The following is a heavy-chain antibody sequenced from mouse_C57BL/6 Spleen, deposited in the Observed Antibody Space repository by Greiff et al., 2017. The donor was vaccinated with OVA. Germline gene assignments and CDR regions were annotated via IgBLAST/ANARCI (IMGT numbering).Heavy chain of an antibody. CDR3: ARHRGSNYWYFDV. CDR2: ISGGGGNT. V-gene: IGHV5-9*01. Sequence: EVQRVESGGGLVKPGGSLKLSCAASGFTFSSYTMSWVRQTPEKRLEWVATISGGGGNTYYPDSVKGRFTISRDNAKNTLYLQMSSLRSEDTALYYCARHRGSNYWYFDVWGTGTTVTVSS. D-gene: IGHD1-1*01. CDR1: GFTFSSYT. J-gene: IGHJ1*03.